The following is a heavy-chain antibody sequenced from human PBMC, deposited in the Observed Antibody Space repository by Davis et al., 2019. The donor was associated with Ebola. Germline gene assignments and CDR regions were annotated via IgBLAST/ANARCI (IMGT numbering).Heavy chain of an antibody. CDR3: ARVGGSYPVDY. D-gene: IGHD1-26*01. Sequence: PGGSLRLSCAASGFTVSSNYMSWIRQPPGKGLEWIGEINHSGSTNYNPSLKSRVTISVDTSKNQFSLKLSSVTAADTAVYYCARVGGSYPVDYWGQGTLVTVSS. CDR2: INHSGST. V-gene: IGHV4-34*01. CDR1: GFTVSSNY. J-gene: IGHJ4*02.